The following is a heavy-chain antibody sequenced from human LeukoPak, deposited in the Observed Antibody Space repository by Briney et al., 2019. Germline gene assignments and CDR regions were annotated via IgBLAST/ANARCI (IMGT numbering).Heavy chain of an antibody. CDR3: ARATCYDFWSGYYTYPGGPEPRRNWFDP. CDR1: GGTFSSYA. J-gene: IGHJ5*02. CDR2: IIPIFGTA. Sequence: SVKVSCKASGGTFSSYAISWVRQAPGQGLEWMGGIIPIFGTANYAQKFQGRVTITADESTSTAYMELSSLRSEDTAVYYCARATCYDFWSGYYTYPGGPEPRRNWFDPWGQGTLVTVSS. D-gene: IGHD3-3*01. V-gene: IGHV1-69*13.